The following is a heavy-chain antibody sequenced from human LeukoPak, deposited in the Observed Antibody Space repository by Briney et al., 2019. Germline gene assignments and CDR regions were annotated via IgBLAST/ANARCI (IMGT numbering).Heavy chain of an antibody. D-gene: IGHD1-1*01. CDR3: ARDATTEIGTVYMDV. V-gene: IGHV3-23*01. CDR2: ISGSGGST. J-gene: IGHJ6*03. CDR1: GFTFSSYG. Sequence: TGGSLRLSCAASGFTFSSYGMSWVRQAPGKGLEWVSAISGSGGSTYYADSVKGRFTISRDNSKNTLYLQMNSLRAEDTALYFCARDATTEIGTVYMDVWGKGTTVTISS.